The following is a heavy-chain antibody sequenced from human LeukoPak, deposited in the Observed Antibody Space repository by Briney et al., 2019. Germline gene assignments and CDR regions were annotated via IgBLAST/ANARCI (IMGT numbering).Heavy chain of an antibody. CDR3: ARAAGHLSDAFDI. V-gene: IGHV3-30-3*01. J-gene: IGHJ3*02. D-gene: IGHD2-15*01. CDR1: GFTFSSYA. Sequence: PGGSLRLSCAASGFTFSSYAMHWVRQAPGKGLEWVAVISYDGSNKYYADSVKGRFTISRDNSKNTLYLQMNSLRAEDTAVYYCARAAGHLSDAFDIWGQGTMVTVSS. CDR2: ISYDGSNK.